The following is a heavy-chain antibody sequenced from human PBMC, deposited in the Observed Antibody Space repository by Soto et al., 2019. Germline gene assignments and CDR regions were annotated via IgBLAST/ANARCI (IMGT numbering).Heavy chain of an antibody. CDR1: GGSISRAAYY. J-gene: IGHJ4*02. D-gene: IGHD6-19*01. V-gene: IGHV4-31*03. CDR2: IYYSGNT. CDR3: ERHERGWSYFDY. Sequence: SETVSLTCTVAGGSISRAAYYWNWIRQHPGKGPEGIGDIYYSGNTYYHPSLESRVTISVVTSRNQFTLKLSSVTAADTAVYYCERHERGWSYFDYWGQGALVTVSS.